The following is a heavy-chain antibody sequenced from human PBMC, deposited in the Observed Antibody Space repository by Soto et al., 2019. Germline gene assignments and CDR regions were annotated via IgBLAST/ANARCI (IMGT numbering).Heavy chain of an antibody. CDR1: GGSVRAGSYY. Sequence: SETLSLTCTVSGGSVRAGSYYWACLRQPPGKGLEWIGHIYHSGSTIYNPSLKSRVTISIDTSKSQFSLNLNSMTAADTAVYYCAGYNWNYYFDPWGQGTLVTVSS. CDR2: IYHSGST. J-gene: IGHJ5*02. V-gene: IGHV4-61*01. CDR3: AGYNWNYYFDP. D-gene: IGHD1-7*01.